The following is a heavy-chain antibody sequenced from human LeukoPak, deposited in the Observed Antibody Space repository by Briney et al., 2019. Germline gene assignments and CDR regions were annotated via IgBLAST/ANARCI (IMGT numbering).Heavy chain of an antibody. Sequence: PGRSLRLSCAASGFTFSSYGMHWVRQAQGKGLEWVAVISYDGSNKYYADSVTGRFTIYRDNSKHTLYLQMNRLRAEDTAVYYCARDRLGSSGSGSYNWFDPWGQGTLVTVSS. J-gene: IGHJ5*02. CDR3: ARDRLGSSGSGSYNWFDP. CDR2: ISYDGSNK. CDR1: GFTFSSYG. V-gene: IGHV3-30*03. D-gene: IGHD3-10*01.